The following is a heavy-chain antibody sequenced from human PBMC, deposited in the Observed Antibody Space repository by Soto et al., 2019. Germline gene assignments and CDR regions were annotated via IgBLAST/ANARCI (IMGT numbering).Heavy chain of an antibody. V-gene: IGHV4-34*01. Sequence: SETLSLTCAVYGGSFSDYYWSWIRQPRGKGLEWIGEINHSGTTNSNPSLQSRVTISVDTSKNQFSLKLSSVTAADTAIYYCARARITMVREVIKYNMDVWGQGTTVTVSS. CDR3: ARARITMVREVIKYNMDV. CDR1: GGSFSDYY. J-gene: IGHJ6*02. CDR2: INHSGTT. D-gene: IGHD3-10*01.